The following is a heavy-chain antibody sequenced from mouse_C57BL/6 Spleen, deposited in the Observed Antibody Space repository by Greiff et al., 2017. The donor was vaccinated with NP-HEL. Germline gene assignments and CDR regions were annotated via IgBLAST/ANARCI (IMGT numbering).Heavy chain of an antibody. CDR2: FHPYNDDT. CDR1: GYTFTTYP. J-gene: IGHJ4*01. CDR3: ARGDYGIAMDY. V-gene: IGHV1-47*01. D-gene: IGHD1-1*01. Sequence: VKLVESGAELVKPGASVEMSCKASGYTFTTYPIEWMKQNHGKSLEWIGNFHPYNDDTKYNEKFKGKATLTVEKSSSTVYLELSRLTSDDSAVYYCARGDYGIAMDYWGQGTSVTVSS.